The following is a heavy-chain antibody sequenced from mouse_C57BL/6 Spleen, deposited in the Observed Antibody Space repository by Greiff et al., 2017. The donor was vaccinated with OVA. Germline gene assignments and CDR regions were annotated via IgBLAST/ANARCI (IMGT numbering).Heavy chain of an antibody. CDR1: GFTFSSYA. J-gene: IGHJ4*01. CDR3: TREDYYGSTYAMDD. V-gene: IGHV5-9-1*02. D-gene: IGHD1-1*01. CDR2: ISSGGDYI. Sequence: EVMLVESGEGLVKPGGSLKLSCAASGFTFSSYAMSWVRQTPEKRLEWVAYISSGGDYIYYADTVKGRFTISRDNARNTLYLQMSSLKSEDTAMYDCTREDYYGSTYAMDDWGQGTSVTVSS.